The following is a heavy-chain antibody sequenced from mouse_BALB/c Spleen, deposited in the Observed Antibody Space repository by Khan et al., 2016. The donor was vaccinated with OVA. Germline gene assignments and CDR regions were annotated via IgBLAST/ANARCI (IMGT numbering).Heavy chain of an antibody. D-gene: IGHD1-1*01. J-gene: IGHJ3*01. CDR3: ARRGDYYGSSPAWFAY. Sequence: EVQLQASGGGLVQPGGSLKLSCAASGFDFSRYWMSWVRQAPGKGLEWIGEINPDSSTINYTPSLQDKFIISRDNAKNTLYLQMSKGRSEYTALYYCARRGDYYGSSPAWFAYWGQGTLVTVSA. V-gene: IGHV4-1*02. CDR1: GFDFSRYW. CDR2: INPDSSTI.